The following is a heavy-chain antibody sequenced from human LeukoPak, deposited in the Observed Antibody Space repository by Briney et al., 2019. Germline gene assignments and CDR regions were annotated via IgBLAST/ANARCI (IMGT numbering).Heavy chain of an antibody. Sequence: GGSLRLSCAASGFTVSSNYMSWVRQAPGKGLEWVSVIYSGGSTYSADSVKGRFTISRDNSKNTLYLQMNSLRAEDTALYYCARESGNYGLDYWGQGTLVTVSS. CDR1: GFTVSSNY. V-gene: IGHV3-53*01. J-gene: IGHJ4*02. D-gene: IGHD1-26*01. CDR2: IYSGGST. CDR3: ARESGNYGLDY.